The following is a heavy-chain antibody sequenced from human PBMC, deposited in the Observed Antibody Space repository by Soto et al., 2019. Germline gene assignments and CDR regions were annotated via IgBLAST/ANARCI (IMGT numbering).Heavy chain of an antibody. D-gene: IGHD6-19*01. V-gene: IGHV4-39*01. Sequence: QLQLQESGPGLVKPSETLSLTCTVSGGSISSSSYYWGWIRQPPGKGLEWIGSIYYSGSTYYNPSLKSRVTISVDTSKNLFSLKLSSVTAADTAVYYWASGIAVAGTLGNYWGQGTLVTVSS. J-gene: IGHJ4*02. CDR1: GGSISSSSYY. CDR3: ASGIAVAGTLGNY. CDR2: IYYSGST.